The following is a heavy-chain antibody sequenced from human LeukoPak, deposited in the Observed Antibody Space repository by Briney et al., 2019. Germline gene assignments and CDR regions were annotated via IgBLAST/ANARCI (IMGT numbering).Heavy chain of an antibody. J-gene: IGHJ6*02. CDR3: ARDSLGMDV. CDR2: ISSSSSYI. CDR1: GFTCSSYS. Sequence: GRSLRRACAASGFTCSSYSRNWIRQSPAKGLEWVSCISSSSSYIYYAEAVKSRFTISRDNAKNSLYLQINSLRAEDTAVYDCARDSLGMDVWRQAPTVTVSS. V-gene: IGHV3-21*01.